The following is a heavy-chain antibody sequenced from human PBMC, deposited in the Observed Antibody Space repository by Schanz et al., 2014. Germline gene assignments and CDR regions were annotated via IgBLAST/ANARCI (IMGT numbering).Heavy chain of an antibody. J-gene: IGHJ1*01. CDR2: ISGSGGDT. Sequence: EVQLLESGGGLVQPGGSLRLSCAASGFSFSIFAMTWVRQAPGQGLEWVSTISGSGGDTYPADSVKGRFTISRDNSNNTLYLQMKSLRAEDTAVYYCAKYGGGYSYGLVEYWGQGTLVTVSS. D-gene: IGHD5-18*01. V-gene: IGHV3-23*01. CDR3: AKYGGGYSYGLVEY. CDR1: GFSFSIFA.